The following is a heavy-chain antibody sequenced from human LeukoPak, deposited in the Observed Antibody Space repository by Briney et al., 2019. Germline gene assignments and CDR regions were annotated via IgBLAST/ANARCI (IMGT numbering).Heavy chain of an antibody. J-gene: IGHJ4*02. CDR2: IRYDGGVK. CDR3: AKKLPGSTDYFDY. Sequence: GGSLRLSCAASGFPFSSYGMHWVRQAPGKGLEWVAYIRYDGGVKYHADSVKGRFTISRDDSKNTLFLQMDSLRPDDTALYYCAKKLPGSTDYFDYWGQGTPVTVSS. CDR1: GFPFSSYG. V-gene: IGHV3-30*02. D-gene: IGHD1-1*01.